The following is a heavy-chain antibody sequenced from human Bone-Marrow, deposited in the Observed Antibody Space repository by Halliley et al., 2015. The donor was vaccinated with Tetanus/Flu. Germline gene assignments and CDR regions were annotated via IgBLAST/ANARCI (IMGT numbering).Heavy chain of an antibody. D-gene: IGHD3-22*01. CDR2: DGSEK. V-gene: IGHV3-7*03. CDR3: ARIAYYYDSSGYLGWFDP. J-gene: IGHJ5*02. Sequence: DGSEKYHVDSVKGRFTISRDNAKNSLFLEMNSLRAEDTAVYYCARIAYYYDSSGYLGWFDPWGQGTLVTVSS.